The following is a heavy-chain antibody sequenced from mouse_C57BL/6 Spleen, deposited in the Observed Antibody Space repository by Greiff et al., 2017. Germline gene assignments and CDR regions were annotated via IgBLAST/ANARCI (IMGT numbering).Heavy chain of an antibody. Sequence: EVQLQQSGPELVKPGASVKISCKASGYTFTDYYMNWVKQSHGKSLEWIGDINPNNGGTSYNQKFKGKATLTVDKSSSTAYMELRSLTSEDSAVYYCARGLDGYFDYWGQGTTLTVSS. V-gene: IGHV1-26*01. D-gene: IGHD2-3*01. CDR2: INPNNGGT. CDR1: GYTFTDYY. CDR3: ARGLDGYFDY. J-gene: IGHJ2*01.